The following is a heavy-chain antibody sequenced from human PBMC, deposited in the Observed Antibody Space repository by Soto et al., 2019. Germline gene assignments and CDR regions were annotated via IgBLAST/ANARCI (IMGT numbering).Heavy chain of an antibody. CDR1: GYTFTSNG. Sequence: VHLVQSGAEVKKPGASVKVSCKASGYTFTSNGISWVRQAPGQGLEWMGWISGYNGNTKYAQKFQGRVSITTDTSTSTAYMELRSLRSDDTAVYYCARPYSNSYGMDVWGQGTTVTVSS. CDR2: ISGYNGNT. V-gene: IGHV1-18*04. CDR3: ARPYSNSYGMDV. J-gene: IGHJ6*02. D-gene: IGHD1-26*01.